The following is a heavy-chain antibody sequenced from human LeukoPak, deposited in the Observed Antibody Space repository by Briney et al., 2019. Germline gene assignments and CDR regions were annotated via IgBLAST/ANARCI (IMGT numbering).Heavy chain of an antibody. Sequence: GGSLRLSCEAPGFTFSAYAMTWVRQAPGKGLEWVSSIGSDKPHYSESVKGRFAISRDNSKSMLFLQLNSLRAEDTALYYCARDLHYYVAMDVWGQGTTVTVSS. CDR3: ARDLHYYVAMDV. D-gene: IGHD3-10*02. CDR1: GFTFSAYA. CDR2: IGSDKP. V-gene: IGHV3-23*01. J-gene: IGHJ6*02.